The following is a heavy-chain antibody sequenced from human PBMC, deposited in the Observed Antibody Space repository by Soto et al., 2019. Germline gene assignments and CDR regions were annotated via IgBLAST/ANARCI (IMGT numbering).Heavy chain of an antibody. V-gene: IGHV3-30*18. CDR1: GFTFSSYG. D-gene: IGHD2-8*01. Sequence: QVQLVESGGGVVQPGRSLRLSCAASGFTFSSYGMHWVRQAPGKGLEWVAVISYDGNNKYYGDSVKGRFTISRDDSKNAVFLEMNSLRDEDTAVYSCAKDARPGTSGVCLHNWVDPWGQGTLVTVSS. CDR2: ISYDGNNK. CDR3: AKDARPGTSGVCLHNWVDP. J-gene: IGHJ5*02.